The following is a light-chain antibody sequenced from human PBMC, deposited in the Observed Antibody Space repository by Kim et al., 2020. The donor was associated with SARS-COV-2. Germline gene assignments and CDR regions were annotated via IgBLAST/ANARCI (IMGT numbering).Light chain of an antibody. CDR2: DVS. CDR3: RQYNSYPIT. Sequence: ASVGDRVTIACRASQSSRSWLAWYQQKPGKDPNLLIYDVSSLESEVPSRFSGSGAGTEFTLTISSLQPDDFAIDYCRQYNSYPITFGQGTRLEIK. CDR1: QSSRSW. J-gene: IGKJ5*01. V-gene: IGKV1-5*01.